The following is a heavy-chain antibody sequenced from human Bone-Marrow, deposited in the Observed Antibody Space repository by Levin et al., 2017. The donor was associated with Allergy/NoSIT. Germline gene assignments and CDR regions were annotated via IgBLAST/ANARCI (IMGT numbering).Heavy chain of an antibody. V-gene: IGHV3-48*03. CDR1: GFTFSSHE. J-gene: IGHJ3*01. CDR2: IDTSGGTI. D-gene: IGHD2-15*01. Sequence: SGGSLRLSCAASGFTFSSHEMNWVRQAPGRGLEWISYIDTSGGTISYADSVKGRFTISRDNAKNSLYLQMNSLRAEDTAVYYCARDDCSSSSCYSMDAFDLWGQGTIVTVSS. CDR3: ARDDCSSSSCYSMDAFDL.